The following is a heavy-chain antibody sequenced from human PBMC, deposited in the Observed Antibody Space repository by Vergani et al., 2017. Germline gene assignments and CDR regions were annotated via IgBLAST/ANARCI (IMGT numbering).Heavy chain of an antibody. CDR1: GFSFSSYS. D-gene: IGHD1-7*01. CDR3: ATETGTTGGFDY. V-gene: IGHV3-21*02. Sequence: EVQLVESGGGLVKPGGSLRLSCAASGFSFSSYSMNWVRQAPGKGLEWVASISGSSSYVFYRDSVEGRFTITRDNAKKSVYLQMNSLRAEDTAMYFCATETGTTGGFDYWGQGTLVTVSS. CDR2: ISGSSSYV. J-gene: IGHJ4*02.